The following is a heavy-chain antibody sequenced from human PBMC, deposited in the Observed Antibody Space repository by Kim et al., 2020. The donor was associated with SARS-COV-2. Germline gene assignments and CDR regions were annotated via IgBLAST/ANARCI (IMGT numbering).Heavy chain of an antibody. D-gene: IGHD5-12*01. CDR2: EK. J-gene: IGHJ4*02. Sequence: EKYYVDSVKGRFTISRDNAKNLLYLQMNSLRAEDTAVYYCASQWATGRDYWGQGTLVTVSS. CDR3: ASQWATGRDY. V-gene: IGHV3-7*01.